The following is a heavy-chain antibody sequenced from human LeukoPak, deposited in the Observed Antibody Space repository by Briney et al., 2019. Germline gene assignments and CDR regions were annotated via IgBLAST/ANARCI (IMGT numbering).Heavy chain of an antibody. CDR1: GDSISSHL. CDR2: VSYSAYT. Sequence: SETLSLTCTVSGDSISSHLWSWIRQTPGKGLDWIAYVSYSAYTNYNPSLISRVAISIDTSNNHFSLKLSSVTATDTAVYYCARGGASSLPFNVWGQGTLVTVSS. D-gene: IGHD3-16*01. V-gene: IGHV4-59*11. J-gene: IGHJ3*01. CDR3: ARGGASSLPFNV.